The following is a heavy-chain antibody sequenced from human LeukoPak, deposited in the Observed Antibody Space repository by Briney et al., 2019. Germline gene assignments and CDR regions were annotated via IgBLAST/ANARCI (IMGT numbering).Heavy chain of an antibody. D-gene: IGHD6-13*01. J-gene: IGHJ6*03. CDR3: ARIAAAGRYYYYYMDV. CDR1: GGPFSGYY. V-gene: IGHV4-34*01. Sequence: SETLSLTCAVYGGPFSGYYWSWFRQPPGKGPEWIGEVNHSGSANNNPSLDSRVTMSVDLSKNQFSLNLSSVTAADTAVYYCARIAAAGRYYYYYMDVWGKGTTVTVSS. CDR2: VNHSGSA.